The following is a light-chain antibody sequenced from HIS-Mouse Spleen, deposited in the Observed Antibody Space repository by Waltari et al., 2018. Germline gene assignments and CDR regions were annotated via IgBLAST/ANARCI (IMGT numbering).Light chain of an antibody. Sequence: QSALTQPASVSGSPGQSITISCTGTSSDVGSYNRLSWYQQHPGKAPKLMIYEGSKRPSGVSNRFSGSKSGNTASLTISGLQAEDEADYYCCSYAGSSTWVFGGGTKLTVL. J-gene: IGLJ3*02. CDR2: EGS. V-gene: IGLV2-23*01. CDR3: CSYAGSSTWV. CDR1: SSDVGSYNR.